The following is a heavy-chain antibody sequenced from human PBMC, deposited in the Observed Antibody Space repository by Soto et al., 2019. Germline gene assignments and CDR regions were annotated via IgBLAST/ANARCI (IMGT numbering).Heavy chain of an antibody. CDR2: IYWDDDK. D-gene: IGHD5-18*01. CDR1: GFSLSTSGVG. J-gene: IGHJ6*02. Sequence: QITLKESGPTQVKPTQTLTLTCTFSGFSLSTSGVGVGWIRQPPGKALEWLALIYWDDDKRYSPSLKSRLTITKDTSKNQVVLTMTNMDPVDTATYYCARGYALYYYYGMDVWGQGTTVTVSS. V-gene: IGHV2-5*02. CDR3: ARGYALYYYYGMDV.